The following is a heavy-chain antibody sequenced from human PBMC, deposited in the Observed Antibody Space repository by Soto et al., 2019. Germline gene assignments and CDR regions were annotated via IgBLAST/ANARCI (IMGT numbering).Heavy chain of an antibody. CDR1: GGCVSGYY. CDR3: ARGPGGYYYYGMDV. CDR2: INHSGST. Sequence: PXGSLSLACAVYGGCVSGYYWSGIRQPPGKGLEWIGEINHSGSTNYNPSLKSRVTISVDTSKNQFSLKLSSVTAADTAVYYCARGPGGYYYYGMDVWGQGTTVTVSS. D-gene: IGHD3-10*01. J-gene: IGHJ6*02. V-gene: IGHV4-34*01.